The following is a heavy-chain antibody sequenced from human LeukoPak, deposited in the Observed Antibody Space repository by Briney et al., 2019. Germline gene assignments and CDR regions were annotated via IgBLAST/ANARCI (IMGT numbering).Heavy chain of an antibody. CDR2: ISYDGSNK. CDR1: GFTFSSYG. CDR3: AKETGVGLDV. J-gene: IGHJ6*02. Sequence: TGGSLRLSCAASGFTFSSYGMHWVRQAPGKGLEWVAVISYDGSNKSYADSDSVKGRFTISRDNSKNTLYLQMNSLRAEDTAVYYCAKETGVGLDVWGQGTTVTVSS. V-gene: IGHV3-30*18. D-gene: IGHD3-3*01.